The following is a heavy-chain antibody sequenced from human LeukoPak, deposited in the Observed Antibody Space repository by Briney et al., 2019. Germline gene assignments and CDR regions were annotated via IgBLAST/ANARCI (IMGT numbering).Heavy chain of an antibody. CDR3: ARYEVGSSWAQAFDM. Sequence: SETLSLTCAVSNDSSKDYYWNWVRKSPGKGLEWIGFISNSGSTNYNPSLKSRVTISKDTSKRQFSLKLSSVTAVDTAVYYRARYEVGSSWAQAFDMWGQGTMVTVSS. CDR2: ISNSGST. D-gene: IGHD6-13*01. CDR1: NDSSKDYY. V-gene: IGHV4-59*01. J-gene: IGHJ3*02.